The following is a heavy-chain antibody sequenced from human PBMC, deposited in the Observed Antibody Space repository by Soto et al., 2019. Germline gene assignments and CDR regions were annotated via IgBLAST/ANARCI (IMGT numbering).Heavy chain of an antibody. CDR2: IYYSGNT. V-gene: IGHV4-59*01. CDR1: GGSFSGYY. CDR3: ARESVYYYGMDV. Sequence: PLETLSLTCAVYGGSFSGYYWSWIRQPPGKGLEWIGYIYYSGNTNYNPSLKSRVTISVDTSKNQFSLKLSSVTAADTAVYYCARESVYYYGMDVWGQGTTVTVSS. J-gene: IGHJ6*02.